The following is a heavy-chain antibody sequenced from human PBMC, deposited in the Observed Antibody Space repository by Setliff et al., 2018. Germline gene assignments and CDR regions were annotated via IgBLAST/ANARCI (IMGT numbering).Heavy chain of an antibody. Sequence: SETLSLTCTVSGGSIRSSSYYWGWIRQPPGQGLEWIAYIYYSGITYYNPSLKSRVTISVDTSKNQFSLKLSSVTAADTAVYYCARGPRYSGSYYVNYWGQGTLVTVSS. CDR3: ARGPRYSGSYYVNY. CDR2: IYYSGIT. J-gene: IGHJ4*02. D-gene: IGHD1-26*01. CDR1: GGSIRSSSYY. V-gene: IGHV4-39*01.